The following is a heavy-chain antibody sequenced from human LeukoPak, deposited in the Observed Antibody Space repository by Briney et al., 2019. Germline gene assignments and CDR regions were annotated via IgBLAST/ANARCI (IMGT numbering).Heavy chain of an antibody. CDR2: IFHLGSI. Sequence: NPSETLSLTCTVSGYSISSGYYWGWIRQPPGKGLEWIASIFHLGSIYYNPSLRSRVTISVDTSKNQFSLRLSSVTAADTAVYYCARSPMRSYFDYWGQGTLVTVSS. V-gene: IGHV4-38-2*02. CDR1: GYSISSGYY. J-gene: IGHJ4*02. CDR3: ARSPMRSYFDY.